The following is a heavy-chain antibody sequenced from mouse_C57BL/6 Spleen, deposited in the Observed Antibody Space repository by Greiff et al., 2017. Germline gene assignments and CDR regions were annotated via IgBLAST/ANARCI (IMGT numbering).Heavy chain of an antibody. D-gene: IGHD1-1*01. CDR3: AIYYYGSSYVGAMDY. Sequence: EVQLQESGPGLVKPSQSLSLTCSVTGYSITSGYYWNWIRQFPGNKLEWMGYISYDGSNNYNPSLKNRISITRDTSKNQFFLKLNSVTTEDTATYYCAIYYYGSSYVGAMDYWGQGTSVTVSS. V-gene: IGHV3-6*01. CDR2: ISYDGSN. J-gene: IGHJ4*01. CDR1: GYSITSGYY.